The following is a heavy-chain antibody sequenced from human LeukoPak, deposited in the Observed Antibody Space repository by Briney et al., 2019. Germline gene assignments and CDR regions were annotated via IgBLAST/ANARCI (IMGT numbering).Heavy chain of an antibody. V-gene: IGHV4-4*07. J-gene: IGHJ4*02. D-gene: IGHD2-2*01. CDR3: ASERSSTSRGGFGY. CDR2: IYTSGST. Sequence: SETLSLTCTVSGGSISSYYWSWIRQPAGKGLEWIGRIYTSGSTNYNPSLKSRVTISVDTSKNQFSLKLSSVTAADTAVYYCASERSSTSRGGFGYWGQGTLVTVSS. CDR1: GGSISSYY.